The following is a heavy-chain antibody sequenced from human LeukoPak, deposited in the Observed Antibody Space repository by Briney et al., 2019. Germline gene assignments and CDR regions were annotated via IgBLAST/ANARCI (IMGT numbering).Heavy chain of an antibody. D-gene: IGHD3-9*01. CDR2: ISSSGSTI. Sequence: GGSLRLSCAASGFTFSSYSMNWVHQAPGKGLEWVSYISSSGSTIYYADSVKGRFTISRDNAKNSLYLQMNSLRAEDTAVYYCASLLYYDILTGYLDYWGQGTLVTVSS. CDR1: GFTFSSYS. CDR3: ASLLYYDILTGYLDY. J-gene: IGHJ4*02. V-gene: IGHV3-48*04.